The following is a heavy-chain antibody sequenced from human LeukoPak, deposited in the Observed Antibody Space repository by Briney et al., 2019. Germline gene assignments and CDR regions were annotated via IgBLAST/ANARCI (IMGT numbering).Heavy chain of an antibody. CDR1: GFPFSSYG. V-gene: IGHV4-34*01. D-gene: IGHD2-15*01. CDR2: INHSGST. Sequence: GSLRLSCAASGFPFSSYGMNWVRQPPGKGLEWIGEINHSGSTNYNPSLKSRVTISVDTSKNQFSLKLSSVTAADTAVYYCARARGGHFDYWGQGTLVTVSS. J-gene: IGHJ4*02. CDR3: ARARGGHFDY.